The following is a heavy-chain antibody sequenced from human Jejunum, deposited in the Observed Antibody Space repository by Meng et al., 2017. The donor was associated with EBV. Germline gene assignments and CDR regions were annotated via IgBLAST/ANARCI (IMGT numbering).Heavy chain of an antibody. CDR3: ARGPYYHYSKGDGAGYFDL. V-gene: IGHV1-8*01. D-gene: IGHD3-22*01. Sequence: VPLLQAGPELEKPRASGKGSCKASGNTFLDNDINWVRQATGQWRWWLGWMKPKIGETGDAQDRQGRLAMTRHTTIDTAYMELSSLRAEDTAIYVCARGPYYHYSKGDGAGYFDLWGRGTLVTVSS. CDR1: GNTFLDND. J-gene: IGHJ2*01. CDR2: MKPKIGET.